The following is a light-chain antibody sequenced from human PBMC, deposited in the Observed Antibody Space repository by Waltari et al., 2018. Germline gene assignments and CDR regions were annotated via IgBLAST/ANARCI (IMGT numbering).Light chain of an antibody. J-gene: IGKJ4*01. Sequence: DVQMTQSPSSLSASVGDRVTTTCRASQSIANYLNWYQQKPGKVPKLLIYAASSLHSGVPSRFSGSGSGTEFTLTITNLQPEDFATYYCQQSYTTLTFGGGTKVE. CDR2: AAS. CDR1: QSIANY. CDR3: QQSYTTLT. V-gene: IGKV1-39*01.